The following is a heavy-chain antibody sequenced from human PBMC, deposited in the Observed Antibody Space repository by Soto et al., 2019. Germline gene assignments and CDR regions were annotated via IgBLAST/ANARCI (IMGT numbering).Heavy chain of an antibody. V-gene: IGHV6-1*01. CDR3: ARDPGEYQLPEGFDP. CDR1: GDSVSSNSAA. J-gene: IGHJ5*02. CDR2: TYYRSKWYN. D-gene: IGHD2-2*01. Sequence: SQTLSLPCAISGDSVSSNSAAWNLIRQSPSRGLEWLGRTYYRSKWYNDYAVSVKSRITINPDTSKNQFSLQLNSVTPEDTAVYYCARDPGEYQLPEGFDPWGQGTLVTVYS.